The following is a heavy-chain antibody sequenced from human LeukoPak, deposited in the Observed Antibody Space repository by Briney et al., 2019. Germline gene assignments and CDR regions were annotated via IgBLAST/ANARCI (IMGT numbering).Heavy chain of an antibody. V-gene: IGHV1-2*02. D-gene: IGHD4-17*01. CDR1: GYTFTGYY. J-gene: IGHJ4*02. CDR3: ARDPCYGDYSAFLNYFDY. Sequence: ASVKVSCKASGYTFTGYYMHWVRQAPGQGLEWMGWINPNSGGTNYAQKFQGRVTMTRDTSISTAYMELSRLRSDDTAVYYCARDPCYGDYSAFLNYFDYWGQGTLVTVSS. CDR2: INPNSGGT.